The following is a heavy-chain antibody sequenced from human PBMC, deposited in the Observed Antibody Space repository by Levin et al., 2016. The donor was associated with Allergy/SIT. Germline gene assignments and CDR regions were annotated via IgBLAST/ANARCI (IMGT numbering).Heavy chain of an antibody. J-gene: IGHJ4*02. V-gene: IGHV4-34*01. D-gene: IGHD3-10*01. CDR2: INHSGST. CDR3: AAGRGFYYGSSY. CDR1: GGSISSYY. Sequence: SETLSLTCTVSGGSISSYYWSWIRQPPGKGLEWIGEINHSGSTNYNPSLKSRVTISVDTSKNQFSLKLSSVTAADTAVYYCAAGRGFYYGSSYWGQGTLVTVSS.